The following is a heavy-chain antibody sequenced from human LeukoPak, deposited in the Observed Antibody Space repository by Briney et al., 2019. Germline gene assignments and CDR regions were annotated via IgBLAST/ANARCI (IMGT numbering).Heavy chain of an antibody. CDR1: GVPLSIYH. Sequence: SDTLSLTCTVSGVPLSIYHWSWIRQPPGKGLEWIGYIYYSGSTNYNPSLKSRVTISVDTSKNQFTLKLSSVTAADTAVYYCASNIAAQDAFDIWGQGTMVTVSS. V-gene: IGHV4-59*07. CDR2: IYYSGST. CDR3: ASNIAAQDAFDI. D-gene: IGHD6-13*01. J-gene: IGHJ3*02.